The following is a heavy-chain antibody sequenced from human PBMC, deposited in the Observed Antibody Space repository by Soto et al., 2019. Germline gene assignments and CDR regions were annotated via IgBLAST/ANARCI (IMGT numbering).Heavy chain of an antibody. CDR3: AKRASGSYFDY. J-gene: IGHJ4*02. CDR1: GFTVSSYA. D-gene: IGHD3-10*01. Sequence: GGSLRLSCAASGFTVSSYAMNWVRQAPGKGLEWISVISGSGGSTYYADSVKGRFTISRDNSKNTLYLQMNSLRAEDTAVYYCAKRASGSYFDYWSQGTLVTAPQ. CDR2: ISGSGGST. V-gene: IGHV3-23*01.